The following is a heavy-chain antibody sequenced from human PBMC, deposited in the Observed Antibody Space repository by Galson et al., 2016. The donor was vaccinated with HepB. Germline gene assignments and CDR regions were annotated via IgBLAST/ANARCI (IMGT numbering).Heavy chain of an antibody. V-gene: IGHV3-73*01. CDR1: GFTFSDSA. J-gene: IGHJ3*02. D-gene: IGHD2-15*01. Sequence: SLRLSCAASGFTFSDSAMHWVRQASGKGLEWVGRIRSKANSYATAYGASVKGRFTISRDDSENTAYLQMNSLKAEDTAVYYCTTGEAIVGAAYMRDDFDIWGPGTMVTVSS. CDR3: TTGEAIVGAAYMRDDFDI. CDR2: IRSKANSYAT.